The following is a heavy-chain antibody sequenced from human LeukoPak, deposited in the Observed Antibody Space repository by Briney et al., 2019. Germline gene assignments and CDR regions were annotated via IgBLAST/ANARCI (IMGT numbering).Heavy chain of an antibody. J-gene: IGHJ4*02. CDR3: ARVPYSSSSPAFDY. CDR2: IYYSGST. CDR1: GGSISSYY. D-gene: IGHD6-6*01. Sequence: SETLSLTCTVSGGSISSYYWSWIRQPPGKGLEWIGYIYYSGSTNYNPSLKIRVTISVATSKTQFSLKLSSVTAADTAVYYCARVPYSSSSPAFDYWGQGTLVTVSS. V-gene: IGHV4-59*01.